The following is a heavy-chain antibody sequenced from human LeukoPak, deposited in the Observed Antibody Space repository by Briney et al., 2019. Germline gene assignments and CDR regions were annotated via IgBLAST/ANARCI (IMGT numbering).Heavy chain of an antibody. J-gene: IGHJ3*02. V-gene: IGHV1-2*02. D-gene: IGHD3-22*01. CDR2: INPNSGGT. CDR1: GYTFTGYY. Sequence: GASVKVSCKASGYTFTGYYMHWVRQAPGQALEWMVWINPNSGGTNYAQKFQGRVPMTRDTSLNTAYMDQSRLRSDDTAVYYCSRDVYDSRGYIDAFDIWGQGTMVTVSS. CDR3: SRDVYDSRGYIDAFDI.